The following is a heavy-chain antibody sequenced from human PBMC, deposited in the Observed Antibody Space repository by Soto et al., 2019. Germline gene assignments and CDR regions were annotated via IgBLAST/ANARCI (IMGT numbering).Heavy chain of an antibody. J-gene: IGHJ3*02. Sequence: VQLLESGGHLVQPGGSPRLSCTPSGISFSTYAMSWVRQAPGKGLEWVSGISGSGGHTYYADSVKGRFTISRDSSKNTLYPQMNSLRAEDTGVYYCAKEGSYMGGAFDIWGPGTMVTVSS. CDR3: AKEGSYMGGAFDI. D-gene: IGHD3-16*01. V-gene: IGHV3-23*01. CDR2: ISGSGGHT. CDR1: GISFSTYA.